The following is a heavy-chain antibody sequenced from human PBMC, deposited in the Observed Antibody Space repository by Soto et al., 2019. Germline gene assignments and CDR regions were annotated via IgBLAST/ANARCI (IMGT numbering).Heavy chain of an antibody. D-gene: IGHD3-10*01. CDR3: ARGTMLRGPGYYYAMDV. CDR2: IYYDGRS. V-gene: IGHV4-31*03. Sequence: QVQLQESGPGLVKPSQTLSLTCSVSGDSISRNGYFWTWIRQHPGKGLEWIGYIYYDGRSYYTPSLKSRVIISVDTSKNQFSLNLTAVTAADTAVYYCARGTMLRGPGYYYAMDVWGQGTTVTVS. CDR1: GDSISRNGYF. J-gene: IGHJ6*02.